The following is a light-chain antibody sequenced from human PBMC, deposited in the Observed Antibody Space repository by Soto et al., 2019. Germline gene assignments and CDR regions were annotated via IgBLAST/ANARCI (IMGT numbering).Light chain of an antibody. CDR3: QRFGGSLPVT. CDR1: QSVSSSC. J-gene: IGKJ5*01. CDR2: HTS. V-gene: IGKV3-20*01. Sequence: EIMVTHSAGTMSLYPGERATLSCRAIQSVSSSCLAWYQQKPVQAPRLLIFHTSLRPTGIPDRFSGSGSGTDFTLTISRLEPEEFAVYYCQRFGGSLPVTFGQGTLLEI.